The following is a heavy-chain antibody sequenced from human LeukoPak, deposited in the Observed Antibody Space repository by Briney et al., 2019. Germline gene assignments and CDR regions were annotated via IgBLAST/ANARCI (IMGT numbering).Heavy chain of an antibody. CDR1: EFSFSSYW. D-gene: IGHD2-2*03. Sequence: GGSLRLSCAASEFSFSSYWMSWVRQAPGKGLEWVANIKQDGSEKYYVDSVKGRFTISRDNAKNSLYLQMSSLRAEDTAVYYCARDWIGRGQTPYYFDYWGQGTLVTVSS. V-gene: IGHV3-7*01. CDR3: ARDWIGRGQTPYYFDY. J-gene: IGHJ4*02. CDR2: IKQDGSEK.